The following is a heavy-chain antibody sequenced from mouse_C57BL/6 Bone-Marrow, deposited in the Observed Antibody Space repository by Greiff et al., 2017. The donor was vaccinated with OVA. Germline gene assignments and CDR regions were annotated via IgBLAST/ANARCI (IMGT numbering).Heavy chain of an antibody. V-gene: IGHV5-9-1*02. CDR3: TRDLWGLGDY. D-gene: IGHD6-2*01. CDR2: ISSGGDYI. J-gene: IGHJ2*01. CDR1: GFTFSSYA. Sequence: EVQVVESGEGLVKPGGSLKLSCAASGFTFSSYAMSWVRQTPEKRLEWVAYISSGGDYIYYADTVKGRFTISRDNARNTLYLQRSRLKSEDTAMYYCTRDLWGLGDYWGQGTTLTVSS.